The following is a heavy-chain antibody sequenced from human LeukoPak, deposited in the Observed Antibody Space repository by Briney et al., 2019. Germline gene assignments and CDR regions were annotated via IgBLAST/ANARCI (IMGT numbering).Heavy chain of an antibody. V-gene: IGHV1-8*01. Sequence: ASVTVSFTASGYTFTNYDINWVRQAPGQGLEWMGWMNPNSGNTGYAQMFQGRITMTRDTSISTAYMELNSLRSDDTAVYYCTRGAVVRGVVTTGWFDPWGQGTLVTVSS. CDR2: MNPNSGNT. CDR1: GYTFTNYD. J-gene: IGHJ5*02. D-gene: IGHD3-10*01. CDR3: TRGAVVRGVVTTGWFDP.